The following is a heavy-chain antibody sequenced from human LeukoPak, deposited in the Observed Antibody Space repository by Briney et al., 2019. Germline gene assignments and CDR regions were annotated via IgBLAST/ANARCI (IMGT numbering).Heavy chain of an antibody. CDR1: GYTFTGYY. CDR2: INPNSGGT. CDR3: STVGPVWFGELFA. D-gene: IGHD3-10*01. J-gene: IGHJ5*02. V-gene: IGHV1-2*02. Sequence: AASVKVSCKASGYTFTGYYMHWVRQAPGQGLEWMGWINPNSGGTNYAHKFHGRVTITGDPSISTAYVELNRLTADDTAVYYCSTVGPVWFGELFAWGQGNLVTVSS.